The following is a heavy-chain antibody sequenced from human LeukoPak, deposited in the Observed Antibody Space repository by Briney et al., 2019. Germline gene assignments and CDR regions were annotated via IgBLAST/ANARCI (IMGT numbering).Heavy chain of an antibody. CDR1: GGSISSGDYY. J-gene: IGHJ4*02. V-gene: IGHV4-30-4*02. D-gene: IGHD2-2*01. Sequence: SETLSLTCTVSGGSISSGDYYWSWIRQPPGKGLEWIGYIYYSGSTYYNPSLKSRVTISVDTSKNQFSLRLRSVTAADTALYFCAGGGYCSSSSCFAPLFDWWGQGTLVTVSS. CDR3: AGGGYCSSSSCFAPLFDW. CDR2: IYYSGST.